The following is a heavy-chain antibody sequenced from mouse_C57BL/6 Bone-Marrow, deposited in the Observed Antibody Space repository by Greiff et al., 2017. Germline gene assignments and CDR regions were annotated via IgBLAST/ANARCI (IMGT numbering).Heavy chain of an antibody. CDR3: AREGAYYYGSSYGWFAY. CDR2: LYPRSGNT. Sequence: QVQLQQSGAELARPGASVKLSCKASGYTFTSYGISWVKQRTGQGLEWIGELYPRSGNTYYNEKFKGKATLTADKSSSTAYMDLRSLTSEDSAVYFCAREGAYYYGSSYGWFAYWGQGTLVTVSA. D-gene: IGHD1-1*01. J-gene: IGHJ3*01. V-gene: IGHV1-81*01. CDR1: GYTFTSYG.